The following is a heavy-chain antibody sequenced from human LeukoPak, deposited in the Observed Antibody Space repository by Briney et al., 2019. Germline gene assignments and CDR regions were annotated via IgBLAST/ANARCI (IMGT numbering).Heavy chain of an antibody. CDR1: GYTLTELS. V-gene: IGHV1-24*01. D-gene: IGHD3-10*01. Sequence: ASVKVSCRVSGYTLTELSMHWVRQAPGKGLEWMGGFDPEDGETIYAQKFQGRVTMTADTSTDTVYMELSSLRSEDTAVYYCATEGKMVRGVYTDYWGQGTLVTVSS. CDR2: FDPEDGET. J-gene: IGHJ4*02. CDR3: ATEGKMVRGVYTDY.